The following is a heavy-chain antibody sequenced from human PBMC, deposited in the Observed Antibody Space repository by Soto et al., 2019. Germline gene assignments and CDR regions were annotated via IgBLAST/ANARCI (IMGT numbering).Heavy chain of an antibody. Sequence: GESLKISCTGSGYAFTSYWIAWVRQMPGKGLEWMGIIYPGDSDTRYSPSFQGQVTISADKSITTAYLQWSSLKASDTAMYYCARGYCTTTICDPWFDPWGQGTLVTVS. J-gene: IGHJ5*02. V-gene: IGHV5-51*01. D-gene: IGHD2-2*01. CDR2: IYPGDSDT. CDR1: GYAFTSYW. CDR3: ARGYCTTTICDPWFDP.